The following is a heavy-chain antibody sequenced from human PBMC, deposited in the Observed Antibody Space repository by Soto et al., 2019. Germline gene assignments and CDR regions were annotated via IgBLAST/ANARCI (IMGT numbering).Heavy chain of an antibody. Sequence: EVQLVESGGGLVQPGGSLRLSCAASGFTFSSYDMHWVRQATGKGLEWVSAIGTAGDTYYPGSVKGRFTISRENAKNSLYLQMNSLRAGDTAVYYCARGIAAAGPFDPWGQGTLVTVS. CDR1: GFTFSSYD. CDR3: ARGIAAAGPFDP. J-gene: IGHJ5*02. CDR2: IGTAGDT. V-gene: IGHV3-13*01. D-gene: IGHD6-13*01.